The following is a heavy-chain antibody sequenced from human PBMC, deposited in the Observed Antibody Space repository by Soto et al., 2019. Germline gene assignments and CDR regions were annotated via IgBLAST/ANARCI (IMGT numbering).Heavy chain of an antibody. Sequence: QVQLVQSGAEVKKPGSSVKVSCKASGATFSSYAISWVRQAPGQGLEWMGGIIPIFGTANYAQKFQGRVTITADESTSTAYMELSSLRSEDTAVYYCARRAVAAADPTYYYYGMDVWGQGTTVTVSS. CDR2: IIPIFGTA. V-gene: IGHV1-69*01. CDR1: GATFSSYA. D-gene: IGHD6-13*01. J-gene: IGHJ6*02. CDR3: ARRAVAAADPTYYYYGMDV.